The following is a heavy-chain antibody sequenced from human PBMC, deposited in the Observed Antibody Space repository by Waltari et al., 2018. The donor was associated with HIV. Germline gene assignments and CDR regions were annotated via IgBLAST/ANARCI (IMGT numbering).Heavy chain of an antibody. D-gene: IGHD2-15*01. CDR2: ISSSSSTM. CDR1: GFTFSSYR. V-gene: IGHV3-48*02. Sequence: EVQLVESGGGLVQPGGSMRLSCVASGFTFSSYRMHWVRQAPTKGLEWVSYISSSSSTMYYADSVKGRFTISRYNAKNSLYLQMNSLRDDDTAVYYCVRDWAGGDYWGQGTLVTVSS. CDR3: VRDWAGGDY. J-gene: IGHJ4*02.